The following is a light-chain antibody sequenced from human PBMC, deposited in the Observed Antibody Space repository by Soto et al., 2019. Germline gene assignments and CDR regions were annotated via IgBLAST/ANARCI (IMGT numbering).Light chain of an antibody. Sequence: DIQMTQSPSSLSASVGDRVTITCRASQTISRYLNWYQQKPGNAPNLLISTASNLQSGVPSRFSGSGSGTDFTLTISSLQLEDFATYFCQQSYSTPLPFGGGTKVEIK. CDR2: TAS. CDR1: QTISRY. J-gene: IGKJ4*01. CDR3: QQSYSTPLP. V-gene: IGKV1-39*01.